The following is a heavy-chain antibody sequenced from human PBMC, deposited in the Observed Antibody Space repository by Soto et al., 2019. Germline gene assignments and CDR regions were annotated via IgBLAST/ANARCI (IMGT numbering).Heavy chain of an antibody. J-gene: IGHJ4*02. CDR1: GFTFSAYN. Sequence: EVQLVESGGGLVKPAESLRLSCVGSGFTFSAYNINWVRQAPGKGLEWVSSISTRSQYIYQPVSMKGRVTISRDDAENSVYLQMNGLRADDTAVYYCSTSPEVGVRGGFWGQGTLVTVSS. CDR2: ISTRSQYI. CDR3: STSPEVGVRGGF. V-gene: IGHV3-21*01. D-gene: IGHD3-3*01.